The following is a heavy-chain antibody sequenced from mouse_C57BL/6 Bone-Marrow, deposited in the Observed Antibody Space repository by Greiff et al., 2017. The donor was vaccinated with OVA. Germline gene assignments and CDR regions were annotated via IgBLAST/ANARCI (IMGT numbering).Heavy chain of an antibody. V-gene: IGHV5-17*01. J-gene: IGHJ2*01. CDR3: APDYYGSSYY. Sequence: VKLMESGGGLVKPGGSLKLSCAASGFTFSDYGMHWVRQAPEKGLEWVAYISSGSSTIYYADTVKGRFTISRDNAKNTLFLQMTSLRSEDTAMYYCAPDYYGSSYYGGQGTTLTVSS. CDR1: GFTFSDYG. CDR2: ISSGSSTI. D-gene: IGHD1-1*01.